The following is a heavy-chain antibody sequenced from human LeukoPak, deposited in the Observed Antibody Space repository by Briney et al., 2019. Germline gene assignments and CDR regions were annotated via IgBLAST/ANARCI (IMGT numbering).Heavy chain of an antibody. CDR2: IYYSGSI. Sequence: SETLSLTCAVSGYSISSSTWWGWIRQPPGKGLEWIGYIYYSGSIYYNPSLRSRVTMSVDTSQNQFSLKLRSVTAVDTAVYYCAKIGYCRTTTCSGAFDYWGQGTLVTVSS. CDR1: GYSISSSTW. D-gene: IGHD2-2*03. V-gene: IGHV4-28*05. J-gene: IGHJ4*02. CDR3: AKIGYCRTTTCSGAFDY.